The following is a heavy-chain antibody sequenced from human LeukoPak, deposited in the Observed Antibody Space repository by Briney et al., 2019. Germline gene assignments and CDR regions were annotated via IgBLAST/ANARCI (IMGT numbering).Heavy chain of an antibody. J-gene: IGHJ3*02. Sequence: SETLSLTCTVSGGSISSGSYYWSWIRQPAGKGLEWIGRIYTSGSTNYNPSLKSRVTISVDTSKNQFSLKLSSVTAADTAVYYCARRDTAWAFDIWGQGTMVTVSS. CDR2: IYTSGST. CDR1: GGSISSGSYY. CDR3: ARRDTAWAFDI. D-gene: IGHD5-18*01. V-gene: IGHV4-61*02.